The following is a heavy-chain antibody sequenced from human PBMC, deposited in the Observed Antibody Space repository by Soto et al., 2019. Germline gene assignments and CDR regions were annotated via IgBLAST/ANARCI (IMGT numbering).Heavy chain of an antibody. D-gene: IGHD3-10*01. J-gene: IGHJ4*02. CDR1: GYTFKSYA. V-gene: IGHV1-3*01. CDR2: INAGNGNT. CDR3: ARSVVVRGVFTFAY. Sequence: QVQLVQSGAEVKKPGASVKVSCKASGYTFKSYAIHWVRQAPGQRLEWMGWINAGNGNTKYSQKFQGRVTITRDTSASTAYMELSSLRSEDTAVYYCARSVVVRGVFTFAYWGQGTLVTVSS.